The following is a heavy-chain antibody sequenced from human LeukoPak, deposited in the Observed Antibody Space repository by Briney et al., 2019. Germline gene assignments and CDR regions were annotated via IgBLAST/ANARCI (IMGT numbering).Heavy chain of an antibody. CDR1: GFTFSSYW. Sequence: GGSLRLSCAASGFTFSSYWMHWVRQAPGKGLLWVSRINTDGSSTTYADSVKGRLTISRDNSKNTLYLEMDSLRDEDTAVYYCTKRGRDWGPFDYWGQGTLVTVSS. CDR2: INTDGSST. V-gene: IGHV3-74*01. D-gene: IGHD7-27*01. CDR3: TKRGRDWGPFDY. J-gene: IGHJ4*02.